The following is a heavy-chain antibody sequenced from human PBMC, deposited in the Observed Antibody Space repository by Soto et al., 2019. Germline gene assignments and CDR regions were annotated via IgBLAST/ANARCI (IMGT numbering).Heavy chain of an antibody. CDR1: GGSISSSSYY. Sequence: SETLSLTCTVSGGSISSSSYYWGWIRQPPGKGLEWIGSIYYSGSTYYNPSLKSRVTISVDTSKNQFSLKLSSVTAADTAVYYCAKGGSGSYSNAYDIWGQGTRVT. CDR3: AKGGSGSYSNAYDI. CDR2: IYYSGST. J-gene: IGHJ3*02. V-gene: IGHV4-39*01. D-gene: IGHD3-10*01.